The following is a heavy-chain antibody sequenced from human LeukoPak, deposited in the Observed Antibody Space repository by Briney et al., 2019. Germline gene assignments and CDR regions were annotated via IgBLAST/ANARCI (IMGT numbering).Heavy chain of an antibody. V-gene: IGHV1-69*05. CDR1: GGTLCSYA. Sequence: GASVKVSCKASGGTLCSYAISWVRQAPGQGLEWMGRIIPIFGTANYAQKFQGRVTITTDESTSTAYMELSSLRSEDTAVYYCASSRDGYNFDYWGQGTLVTVSS. CDR2: IIPIFGTA. J-gene: IGHJ4*02. CDR3: ASSRDGYNFDY. D-gene: IGHD5-24*01.